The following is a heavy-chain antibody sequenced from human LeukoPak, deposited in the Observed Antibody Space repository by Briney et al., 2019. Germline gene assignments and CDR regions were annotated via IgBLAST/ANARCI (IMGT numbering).Heavy chain of an antibody. J-gene: IGHJ4*02. CDR1: GFTFSSYS. CDR2: ISSSSSYI. V-gene: IGHV3-21*01. Sequence: GGSLRLSCAASGFTFSSYSMNLVRQAPGKGLEWVSSISSSSSYIYYADSVKGRFTISRDNAKNSLYLQMNSLRAEDTAVYYCARKSIAAAGKLDYWGQGTLVTVSS. D-gene: IGHD6-13*01. CDR3: ARKSIAAAGKLDY.